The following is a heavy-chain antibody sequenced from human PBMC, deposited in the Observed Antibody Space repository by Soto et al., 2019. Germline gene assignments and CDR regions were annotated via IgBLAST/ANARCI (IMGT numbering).Heavy chain of an antibody. D-gene: IGHD2-15*01. CDR1: GGSFGGYY. CDR3: ASRIRDGYCSGGSCLAGYYGMDV. V-gene: IGHV4-34*01. CDR2: INHSGST. J-gene: IGHJ6*02. Sequence: SETLSLTYAVDGGSFGGYYWSWIRQPPGKGLEWIGEINHSGSTNYNPSLKSRVTISVDTSKNQFSLKLSSVTAADTAVYYCASRIRDGYCSGGSCLAGYYGMDVWGQGTTVTVSS.